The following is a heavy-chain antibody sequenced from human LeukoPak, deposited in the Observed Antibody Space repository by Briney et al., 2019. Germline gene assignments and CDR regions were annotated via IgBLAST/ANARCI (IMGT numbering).Heavy chain of an antibody. Sequence: GGSLRLSCAASGFTFSSYAMSWVRQAPGEGLEWVSGISGGGSSTYYADSVKGQFTISRDNSKHTLYLKVNSLRADDTAVYYCAKMDFGSGSYYILNSPDYWGQGTLVTVSS. CDR3: AKMDFGSGSYYILNSPDY. D-gene: IGHD3-10*01. CDR2: ISGGGSST. V-gene: IGHV3-23*01. J-gene: IGHJ4*02. CDR1: GFTFSSYA.